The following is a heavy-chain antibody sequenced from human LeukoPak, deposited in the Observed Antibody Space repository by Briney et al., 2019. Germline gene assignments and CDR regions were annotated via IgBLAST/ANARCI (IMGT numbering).Heavy chain of an antibody. CDR1: GFTFSNAW. CDR3: TTGRTRDTFDY. J-gene: IGHJ4*02. V-gene: IGHV3-15*01. D-gene: IGHD5-18*01. Sequence: GGSLRLSCAASGFTFSNAWMSWVHQAPGKGLERVGRIKSKTDGGTTDYAAPVKGRFTISRDDSKNTLYLQMNSLKTEDTAVYYCTTGRTRDTFDYWGQGTLVTVSS. CDR2: IKSKTDGGTT.